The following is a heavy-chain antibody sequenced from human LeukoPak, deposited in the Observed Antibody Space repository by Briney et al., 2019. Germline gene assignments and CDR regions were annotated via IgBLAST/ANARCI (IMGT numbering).Heavy chain of an antibody. CDR1: VFTLSNNY. CDR2: IYRGDNT. Sequence: QPGGSLRLFCAVSVFTLSNNYVICLRQAPGKGRGCVSVIYRGDNTYYVESVKSRFTTSRDNSKTTLFLQMNRLRADDTAVYYCAGRRVLDASFDYWGQGTLVTVSS. V-gene: IGHV3-66*02. J-gene: IGHJ4*02. D-gene: IGHD3-16*01. CDR3: AGRRVLDASFDY.